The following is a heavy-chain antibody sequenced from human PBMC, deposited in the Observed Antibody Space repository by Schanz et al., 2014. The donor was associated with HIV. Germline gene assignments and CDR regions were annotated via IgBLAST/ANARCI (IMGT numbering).Heavy chain of an antibody. Sequence: QVQLVESGGGVVQPGRSLRLSCAASGFTFSSYGMHWVRQAPGKGLEWVAVISYDGSNKYYVDSVKGRFTISRDISKNTLYLQMNSLRAEDTAVYYCAKEEQQLGGVGGYHFDYWGQGTLVTVSS. CDR2: ISYDGSNK. CDR3: AKEEQQLGGVGGYHFDY. CDR1: GFTFSSYG. V-gene: IGHV3-30*18. J-gene: IGHJ4*02. D-gene: IGHD6-13*01.